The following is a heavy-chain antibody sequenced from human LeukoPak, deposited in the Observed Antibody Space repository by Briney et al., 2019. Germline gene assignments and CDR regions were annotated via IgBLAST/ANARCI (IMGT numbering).Heavy chain of an antibody. V-gene: IGHV1-46*01. J-gene: IGHJ6*02. CDR2: INPSGGST. CDR3: ARDLDTAMVMGYYYYGMDV. Sequence: GASVKVSCKASGYTFTSYYMHWVRQAPGQGLEWMGIINPSGGSTSYAQKFQGRVTMTRDTSTSTDYMELSSLRSEDTAVYYCARDLDTAMVMGYYYYGMDVWGQGTTVTVSS. CDR1: GYTFTSYY. D-gene: IGHD5-18*01.